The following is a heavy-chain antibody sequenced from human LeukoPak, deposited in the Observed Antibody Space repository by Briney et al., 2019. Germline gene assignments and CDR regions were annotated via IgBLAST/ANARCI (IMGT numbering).Heavy chain of an antibody. V-gene: IGHV3-23*01. J-gene: IGHJ4*02. CDR3: AKTGGPWD. Sequence: GGSLRLSCAASGFTFSSSAMSWVRQVPGKGLEWVSGISASGGSTSYADSVRGRFTISRDNSKNTLYLQMNSLRADDTAVYYCAKTGGPWDWGQGTLVTVSS. D-gene: IGHD7-27*01. CDR1: GFTFSSSA. CDR2: ISASGGST.